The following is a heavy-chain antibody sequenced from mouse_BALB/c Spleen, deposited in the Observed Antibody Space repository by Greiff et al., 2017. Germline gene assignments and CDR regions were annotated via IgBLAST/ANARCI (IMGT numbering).Heavy chain of an antibody. V-gene: IGHV14-3*02. D-gene: IGHD3-1*01. CDR3: ARRGGSSGYVDY. CDR2: IDPANGNT. CDR1: GFNIKDTY. Sequence: EVQIQQSGAELVKPGASVKLSCTASGFNIKDTYMHWVKQRPEQGLEWIGRIDPANGNTKYDPKFQGKATITADTSSNTAYLQLSSLTSEDTAVYYCARRGGSSGYVDYWGQGTTLTVSS. J-gene: IGHJ2*01.